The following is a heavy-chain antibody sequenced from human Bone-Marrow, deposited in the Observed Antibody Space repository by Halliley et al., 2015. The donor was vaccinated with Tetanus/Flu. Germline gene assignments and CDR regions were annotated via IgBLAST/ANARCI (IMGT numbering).Heavy chain of an antibody. CDR1: GFSFDDYA. J-gene: IGHJ4*02. CDR3: AKGPGGDYGSGSYIDY. Sequence: TASGFSFDDYAMHWVRQVPGKGLEWVSGISWNSGSVGYADSAKGRFTISRDNGENSLYLQMNSLRTEDTAFYYCAKGPGGDYGSGSYIDYWGQGTLVTVSS. D-gene: IGHD3-10*01. V-gene: IGHV3-9*01. CDR2: ISWNSGSV.